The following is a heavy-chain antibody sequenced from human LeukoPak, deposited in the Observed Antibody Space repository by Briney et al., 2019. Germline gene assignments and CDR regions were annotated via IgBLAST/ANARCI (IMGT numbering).Heavy chain of an antibody. CDR1: GFTFSSYT. Sequence: GGSLRLSCAASGFTFSSYTMNWVRQAPGKGLEWVSSISSSSTYIYSADSLKGRFTISRDNAKNSLYLQMNSLRAEDTAVYYCARVLEAAAFDYWGQGTLVTVSS. V-gene: IGHV3-21*01. CDR2: ISSSSTYI. D-gene: IGHD6-13*01. CDR3: ARVLEAAAFDY. J-gene: IGHJ4*02.